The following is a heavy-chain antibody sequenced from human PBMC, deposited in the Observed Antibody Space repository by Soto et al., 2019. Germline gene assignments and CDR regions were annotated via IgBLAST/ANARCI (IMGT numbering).Heavy chain of an antibody. CDR3: ARGYSSSSGFKFTDY. D-gene: IGHD6-6*01. V-gene: IGHV1-2*02. J-gene: IGHJ4*02. CDR1: GYTFTGCY. Sequence: ASVNVSCKSSGYTFTGCYIHWVRQAPGQGLEWMGWINPNSGGTNYAQKFQGRVTMTRDTSISTAYMELSRLRSDDTAVYYCARGYSSSSGFKFTDYWGQGTLVTVSS. CDR2: INPNSGGT.